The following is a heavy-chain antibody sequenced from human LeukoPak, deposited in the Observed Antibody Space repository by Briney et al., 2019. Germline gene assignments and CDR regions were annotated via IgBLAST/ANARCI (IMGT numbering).Heavy chain of an antibody. CDR2: MDPNSGNT. CDR1: GYTFTNYD. D-gene: IGHD6-19*01. CDR3: ARRLAETGTLPDY. Sequence: ASVKVSCKASGYTFTNYDINWVRQATGQGLEWMGWMDPNSGNTGYAQKFQGRVAMTRDTSISTAYMELSGLRSEDTAVYFCARRLAETGTLPDYWGQGTLVTVSS. J-gene: IGHJ4*02. V-gene: IGHV1-8*01.